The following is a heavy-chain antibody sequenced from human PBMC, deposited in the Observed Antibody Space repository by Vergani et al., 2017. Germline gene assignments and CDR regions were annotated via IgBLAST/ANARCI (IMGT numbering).Heavy chain of an antibody. V-gene: IGHV3-21*02. CDR2: ISSGGGDI. Sequence: EVQLLESGGGLVQPGGSRRLSCAGAGFTFDTYTMAYVRQAPGKGLEWVATISSGGGDIFYADSVKGRFTISRDNAKNSLYLQMNSLRAEDTAVYYCARCGLGPEGSSWSYYYYYYYMDVWGKGTTVTVSS. CDR1: GFTFDTYT. D-gene: IGHD6-13*01. J-gene: IGHJ6*03. CDR3: ARCGLGPEGSSWSYYYYYYYMDV.